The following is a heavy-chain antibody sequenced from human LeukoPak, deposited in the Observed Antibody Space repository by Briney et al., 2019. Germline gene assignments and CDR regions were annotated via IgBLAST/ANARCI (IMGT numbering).Heavy chain of an antibody. CDR3: ARDQYDTWSRRGNFDS. CDR1: GFTFGKYW. D-gene: IGHD3-3*01. V-gene: IGHV3-7*03. CDR2: IKLDGSEK. Sequence: GGSLRLSCVASGFTFGKYWMSWVRQAPGKGLEWVANIKLDGSEKNYVDSVKGRFTISKDNTKNSLYLQMNSLRAEDTAVFYCARDQYDTWSRRGNFDSWGQGTLAIVSS. J-gene: IGHJ4*02.